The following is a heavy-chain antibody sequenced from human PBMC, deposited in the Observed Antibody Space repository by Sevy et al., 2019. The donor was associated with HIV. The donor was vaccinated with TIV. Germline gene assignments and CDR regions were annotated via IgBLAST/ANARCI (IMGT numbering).Heavy chain of an antibody. CDR2: INPNTGAT. V-gene: IGHV1-2*02. CDR1: GYTFTDYY. J-gene: IGHJ5*02. D-gene: IGHD2-2*01. Sequence: ASVKVSCKASGYTFTDYYLHWLRQAPGQGLEWMGWINPNTGATNYAQKFQGRVTMTRDTSISTAYMELSRLRSDDTAVYYCARGDIVVVPAADNNWFDPWGQGTLVTVSS. CDR3: ARGDIVVVPAADNNWFDP.